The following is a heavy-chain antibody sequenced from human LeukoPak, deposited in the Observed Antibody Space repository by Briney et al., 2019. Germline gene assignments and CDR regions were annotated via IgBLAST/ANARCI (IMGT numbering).Heavy chain of an antibody. CDR3: AKDLKAARGTNWFDP. J-gene: IGHJ5*02. V-gene: IGHV3-23*01. Sequence: GGSLRLSCAASGFTFSSYAMSWVRQAPGKGLEWVSAISGSGGSTYYADSVKRRFTISRDNSKNTLYLQMNSLRAEDTAVYYCAKDLKAARGTNWFDPWGQGTLVTVSS. CDR1: GFTFSSYA. D-gene: IGHD3-16*01. CDR2: ISGSGGST.